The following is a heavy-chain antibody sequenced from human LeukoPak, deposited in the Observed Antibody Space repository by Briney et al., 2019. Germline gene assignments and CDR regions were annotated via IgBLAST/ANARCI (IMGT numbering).Heavy chain of an antibody. CDR2: IYYSGST. Sequence: KASETLSLTCTVSGGSISSSSYYWGWIRQPPGKGLEWIGSIYYSGSTYYNPSLKSRVTISVDTSKNQFSLKLSSVTAADTAVYYCARHEATGGNDYWGQGTLVTVSS. CDR1: GGSISSSSYY. V-gene: IGHV4-39*01. CDR3: ARHEATGGNDY. D-gene: IGHD1-26*01. J-gene: IGHJ4*02.